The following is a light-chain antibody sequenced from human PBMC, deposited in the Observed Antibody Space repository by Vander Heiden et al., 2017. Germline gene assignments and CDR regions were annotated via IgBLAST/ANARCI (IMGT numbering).Light chain of an antibody. CDR3: QQYNSYSWT. CDR2: EAS. CDR1: QSISSW. Sequence: DHQMTQSPSTLSASVGDRVTITCRASQSISSWLGWYQQKPGKAPKLLIYEASSLESGVPSRFSGSGSGTEFTLTISSLQPDDFATYYCQQYNSYSWTFGQGTKVEIK. V-gene: IGKV1-5*01. J-gene: IGKJ1*01.